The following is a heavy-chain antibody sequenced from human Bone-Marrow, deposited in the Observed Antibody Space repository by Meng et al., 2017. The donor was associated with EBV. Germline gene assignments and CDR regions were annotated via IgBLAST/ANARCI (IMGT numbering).Heavy chain of an antibody. D-gene: IGHD3-10*01. V-gene: IGHV1-69*06. CDR1: GGTFSSDA. Sequence: QVQLVQSGAEVKKPGSSVKVSCKTSGGTFSSDAISWVRQAPGQGLEWMGGLIPMLGAPNYAQKFQDRVTIIADKSTSIHYMELSSLRSDDTAVYYCASESGRGYTPDYWGRGALVTVFS. J-gene: IGHJ4*02. CDR3: ASESGRGYTPDY. CDR2: LIPMLGAP.